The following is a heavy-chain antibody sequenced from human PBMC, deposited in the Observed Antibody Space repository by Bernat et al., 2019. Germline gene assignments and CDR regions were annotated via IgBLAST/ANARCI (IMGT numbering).Heavy chain of an antibody. Sequence: QVQLVQSGAEVKKPGASVKVSCKASGYTFTSYGISWVRQAPGQGLEWMGWISAYNGNTNYAQKLQGRVTMTTDTSTSTAYMEVRGLRSDDTAVYYCARDRALGWGPYYFDYWGQGTLVTVSS. D-gene: IGHD3-16*01. J-gene: IGHJ4*02. CDR3: ARDRALGWGPYYFDY. CDR2: ISAYNGNT. CDR1: GYTFTSYG. V-gene: IGHV1-18*01.